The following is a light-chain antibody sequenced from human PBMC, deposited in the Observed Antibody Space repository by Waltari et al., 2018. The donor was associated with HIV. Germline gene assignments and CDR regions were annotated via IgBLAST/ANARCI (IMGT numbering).Light chain of an antibody. CDR2: EGS. CDR3: CSYAGSSTPSVV. Sequence: QSALTQPASVSGSPGQSITISCTGTSSDVGRYNLVSWYQQHPGKAPKLMIYEGSKRPSGVSNRFSGSKSGNTASLTISGLQAEDEADYYCCSYAGSSTPSVVFGGGTKLTVL. J-gene: IGLJ2*01. V-gene: IGLV2-23*01. CDR1: SSDVGRYNL.